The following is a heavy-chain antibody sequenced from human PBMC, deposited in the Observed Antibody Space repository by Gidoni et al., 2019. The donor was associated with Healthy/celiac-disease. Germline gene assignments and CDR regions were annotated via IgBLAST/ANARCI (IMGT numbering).Heavy chain of an antibody. Sequence: EVQLVEPGGGLVQPGRSLRLSCAASGFTMDDYAMPWVRQAPGKGLEWVSVSSWNSGSIGYADSVKGRFTISRDNAKNSLYLQMNSLRAEDTALYDCAKASGSLDYWGQGTLVTVSS. CDR1: GFTMDDYA. D-gene: IGHD1-26*01. CDR3: AKASGSLDY. J-gene: IGHJ4*02. CDR2: SSWNSGSI. V-gene: IGHV3-9*01.